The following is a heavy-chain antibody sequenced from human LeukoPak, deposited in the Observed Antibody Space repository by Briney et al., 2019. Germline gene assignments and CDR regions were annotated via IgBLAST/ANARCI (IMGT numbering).Heavy chain of an antibody. D-gene: IGHD6-13*01. CDR2: IGIAGDT. Sequence: GGSLRLSCAASGFIFSNFDMHWVRQVTGKGLEWVSGIGIAGDTYYAGSVKGRFTISRENAKNSLCLQMNSLTAGDTAVYYCVRDGGYSNGWYDYWGQGTLVSVSS. V-gene: IGHV3-13*04. J-gene: IGHJ4*02. CDR3: VRDGGYSNGWYDY. CDR1: GFIFSNFD.